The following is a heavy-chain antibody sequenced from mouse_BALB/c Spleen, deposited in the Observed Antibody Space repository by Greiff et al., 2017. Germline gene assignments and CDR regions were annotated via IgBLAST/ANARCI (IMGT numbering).Heavy chain of an antibody. CDR2: IWAGGST. Sequence: VQLQQSGPGLVAPSQSLSITCTVSGFSLTSYGVHLVRQPPGKGLEWLGVIWAGGSTNYNSALMSRLSISKDNSKSQVFLKMNSLQTDDTAMYYCARERPPWFAYWGQGTLVTVSA. V-gene: IGHV2-9*02. J-gene: IGHJ3*01. CDR1: GFSLTSYG. CDR3: ARERPPWFAY.